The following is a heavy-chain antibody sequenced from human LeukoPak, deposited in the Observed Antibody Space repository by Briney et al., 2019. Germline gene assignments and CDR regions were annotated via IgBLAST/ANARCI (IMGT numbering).Heavy chain of an antibody. CDR1: GFTFGDYA. Sequence: GGSLRLSCTASGFTFGDYAMSWFRQAPGKGLECIGFIRSEGYGGTTEYAASVRGRFTISRDDSKNIAYLHMNSLKTEDTAVYFCARGYSSYWYGVQAPYYFDYWGQGALVTVSS. J-gene: IGHJ4*02. V-gene: IGHV3-49*03. CDR3: ARGYSSYWYGVQAPYYFDY. CDR2: IRSEGYGGTT. D-gene: IGHD6-13*01.